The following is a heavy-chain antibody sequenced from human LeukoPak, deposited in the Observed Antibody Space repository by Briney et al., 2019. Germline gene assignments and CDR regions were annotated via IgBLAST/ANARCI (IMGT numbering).Heavy chain of an antibody. CDR1: GGTFSSYA. J-gene: IGHJ4*02. Sequence: PGASVKVSCKASGGTFSSYAISWVRQAPGQGLEWMGGIIPIFGTANYAQKFQGRVTTTADESTSTAYMELSSLRSEDTAVYYCAHLRKSGVAYWGQGTLVTVSS. CDR3: AHLRKSGVAY. D-gene: IGHD5-12*01. V-gene: IGHV1-69*13. CDR2: IIPIFGTA.